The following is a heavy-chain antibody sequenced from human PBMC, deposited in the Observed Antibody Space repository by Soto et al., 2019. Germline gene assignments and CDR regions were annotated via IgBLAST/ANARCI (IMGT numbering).Heavy chain of an antibody. Sequence: GASVKVSCKASGYTFASYYMHWVRQAPGQGLEWMGIINPSGGSTSYAQKFQGRVTMTRDTSTSTVYMELGSLRSEDTAVYYCARDAPESHFDYWGQGTLVTVSS. J-gene: IGHJ4*02. D-gene: IGHD3-10*01. CDR1: GYTFASYY. CDR3: ARDAPESHFDY. CDR2: INPSGGST. V-gene: IGHV1-46*01.